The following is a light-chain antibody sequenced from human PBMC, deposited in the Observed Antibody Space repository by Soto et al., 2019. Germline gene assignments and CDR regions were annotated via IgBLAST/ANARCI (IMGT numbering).Light chain of an antibody. V-gene: IGKV4-1*01. J-gene: IGKJ2*01. CDR1: QSVLYSSNHKNY. CDR2: WAS. CDR3: QQYYGTPYT. Sequence: DIVMTQSPDSLAVSRGERATINCKSSQSVLYSSNHKNYLAWYQQKPGQPPKLLIYWASTRGSGVPDRFSGSGSGTDFTLTISSLQAEDVVVYYCQQYYGTPYTFGQGTKLEIK.